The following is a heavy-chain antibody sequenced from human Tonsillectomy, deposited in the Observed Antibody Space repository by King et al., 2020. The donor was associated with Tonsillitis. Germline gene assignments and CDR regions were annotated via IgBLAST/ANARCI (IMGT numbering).Heavy chain of an antibody. CDR3: AGGSGWLIDY. V-gene: IGHV3-7*01. D-gene: IGHD6-19*01. CDR1: GFTFSSYW. CDR2: IKQDGSEK. Sequence: VQLVESGGGLVQPGGSLRLSCAASGFTFSSYWMNWVRQAPGKGLEWVAIIKQDGSEKLYVDSVKGRFTISRDNAKNSLYLQMDSLRAEDTAVYYCAGGSGWLIDYWGQGTLVTVSS. J-gene: IGHJ4*02.